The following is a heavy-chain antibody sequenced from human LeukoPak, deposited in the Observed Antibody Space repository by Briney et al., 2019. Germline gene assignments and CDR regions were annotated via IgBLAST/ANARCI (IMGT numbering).Heavy chain of an antibody. CDR1: VGSFSGYY. J-gene: IGHJ6*03. V-gene: IGHV4-34*01. CDR3: ARPRSVGKSYMDV. D-gene: IGHD3-16*01. CDR2: INHSGST. Sequence: SETLSLTCAVYVGSFSGYYWTWIRQPPGKGLEWIGEINHSGSTNYNPSLESRVTISVDTSKNQFSLKLSSVTAADTAVYYCARPRSVGKSYMDVWGKGTTVTVSS.